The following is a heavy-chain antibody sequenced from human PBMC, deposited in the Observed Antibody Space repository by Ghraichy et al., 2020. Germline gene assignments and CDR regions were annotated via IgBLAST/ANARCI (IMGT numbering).Heavy chain of an antibody. CDR3: AKDLKRGMASTLSMDV. D-gene: IGHD5-24*01. J-gene: IGHJ6*04. Sequence: GESLNISCAASGFTFSSYGMHWVRQAPGKGLEWVAFIRYDGSNKYYADSVKGRFTISRDNSKNTLYLQMNSLRAEDTAVYYCAKDLKRGMASTLSMDVWGKGTTVTVSS. V-gene: IGHV3-30*02. CDR1: GFTFSSYG. CDR2: IRYDGSNK.